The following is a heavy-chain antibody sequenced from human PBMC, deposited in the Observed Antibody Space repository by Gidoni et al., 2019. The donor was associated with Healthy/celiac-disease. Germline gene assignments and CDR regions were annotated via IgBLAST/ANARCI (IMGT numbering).Heavy chain of an antibody. CDR1: GGSISSSSYY. CDR2: IYYSVST. Sequence: QLQLQESGPGLVKPSETLSLTCTVSGGSISSSSYYWGWIRQPPGKGLEWIGSIYYSVSTYYNPSLKSRVTISVDTSKNQFSLKLSSVTAADTAVYYCARVWGGYSGYDWAYYYYGMDVWGQGTTVTVSS. D-gene: IGHD5-12*01. V-gene: IGHV4-39*01. CDR3: ARVWGGYSGYDWAYYYYGMDV. J-gene: IGHJ6*02.